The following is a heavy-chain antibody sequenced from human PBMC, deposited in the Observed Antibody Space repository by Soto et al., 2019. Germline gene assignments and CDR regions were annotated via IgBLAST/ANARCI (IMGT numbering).Heavy chain of an antibody. Sequence: QLQLQESGPGLVKPSETLSLTCTVSGGSISSSNFHWGWIRQPPGKGLEWIGSIYYSGSTYYSPSLKSRVTISVDTSKNQFSRKLSSVPAADTAVYYGARRERAAGTDWWFDPWGQGTLVTVSS. CDR3: ARRERAAGTDWWFDP. CDR1: GGSISSSNFH. V-gene: IGHV4-39*01. D-gene: IGHD6-13*01. CDR2: IYYSGST. J-gene: IGHJ5*02.